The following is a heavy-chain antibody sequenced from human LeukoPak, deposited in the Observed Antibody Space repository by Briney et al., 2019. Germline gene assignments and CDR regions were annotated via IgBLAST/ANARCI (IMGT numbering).Heavy chain of an antibody. D-gene: IGHD3-10*01. CDR2: IRYDGSNK. CDR1: GFTFSSYG. Sequence: GSLRLSYAASGFTFSSYGMHWVRQAPGKGLEWVAFIRYDGSNKYYADSVKGRFTISRDNSKNTLYLQMNSLRAEDTAVYYCARDRLWLGELGNWFDPWGQGTLVTVSS. CDR3: ARDRLWLGELGNWFDP. J-gene: IGHJ5*02. V-gene: IGHV3-30*02.